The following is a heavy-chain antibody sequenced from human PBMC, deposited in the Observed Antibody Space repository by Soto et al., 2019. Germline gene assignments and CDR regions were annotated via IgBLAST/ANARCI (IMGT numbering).Heavy chain of an antibody. Sequence: VQLVESGGGLVQPGGSLGLSCAASGFTFSNYNMNWVRQAPGKGLEWLSYISISSTKYYADSVKGRFTISRDNAKNSLYLQMNSLRDEDAAVSCCARVGFGSTGWGGDFDYWGQGTLVTVSS. CDR3: ARVGFGSTGWGGDFDY. V-gene: IGHV3-48*02. D-gene: IGHD6-19*01. J-gene: IGHJ4*02. CDR2: ISISSTK. CDR1: GFTFSNYN.